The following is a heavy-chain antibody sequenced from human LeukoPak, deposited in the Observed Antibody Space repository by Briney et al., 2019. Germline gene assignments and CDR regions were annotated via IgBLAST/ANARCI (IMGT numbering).Heavy chain of an antibody. CDR2: INHSGST. D-gene: IGHD3-3*01. CDR3: ASPFGVVTGFDY. CDR1: GGSFSGYY. J-gene: IGHJ4*02. Sequence: SETLSLTCAVYGGSFSGYYWSWIRQPPGKGLEWIGEINHSGSTNYNPYLKSRVTISVDTSKNQFSLKLSSVTAADTAVYYCASPFGVVTGFDYWGQGTLVTVSS. V-gene: IGHV4-34*01.